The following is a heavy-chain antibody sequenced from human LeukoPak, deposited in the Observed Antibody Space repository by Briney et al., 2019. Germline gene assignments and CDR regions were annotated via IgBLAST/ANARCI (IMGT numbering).Heavy chain of an antibody. CDR3: ARDGTDYDYVWGSYLNLEGSYYFDY. CDR1: GGSISSYY. Sequence: SETLSLTCTVSGGSISSYYWSWIRQPAGKGLEWIGRIYTSGSTNYNPSLKSRVTMSVDTSKNQFSLKLSSVTAADTAVYYCARDGTDYDYVWGSYLNLEGSYYFDYWGQGTLVTVSS. D-gene: IGHD3-16*02. J-gene: IGHJ4*02. CDR2: IYTSGST. V-gene: IGHV4-4*07.